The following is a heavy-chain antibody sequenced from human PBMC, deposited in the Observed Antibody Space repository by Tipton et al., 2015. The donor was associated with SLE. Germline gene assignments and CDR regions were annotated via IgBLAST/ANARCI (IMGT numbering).Heavy chain of an antibody. V-gene: IGHV3-30*04. J-gene: IGHJ3*02. CDR1: GFTFSTYA. CDR2: VSYDGSNK. D-gene: IGHD1-1*01. Sequence: RSLRLSCAASGFTFSTYAMHWVRQAPGKGLEWVAVVSYDGSNKYYADSVKGRFTISRDNSKNTLYLQMNSLRADDTAVYFCATQLGMDAFHISGPVTLVTVSS. CDR3: ATQLGMDAFHI.